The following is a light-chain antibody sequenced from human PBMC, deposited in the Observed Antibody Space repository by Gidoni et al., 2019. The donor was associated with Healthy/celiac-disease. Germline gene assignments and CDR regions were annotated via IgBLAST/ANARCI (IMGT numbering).Light chain of an antibody. CDR2: DVS. CDR1: SSDVGGYNY. Sequence: ASVSGSPGQSITISCTGTSSDVGGYNYVSWYQQHPGKAPKLMIYDVSNRPSGVSNRFSGSKSGNTASLTISGLQAEDEAEYYCSSYTSSSTVVFGGGTKLTVL. J-gene: IGLJ2*01. CDR3: SSYTSSSTVV. V-gene: IGLV2-14*01.